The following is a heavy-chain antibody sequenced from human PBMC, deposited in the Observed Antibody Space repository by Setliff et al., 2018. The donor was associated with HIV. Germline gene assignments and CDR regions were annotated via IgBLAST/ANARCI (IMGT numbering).Heavy chain of an antibody. Sequence: ASVKVSCKASGYTFTGYYMHWVRQAPGQGLEWMGWINPNSGGTNYAQKFQGRVTMTRDTSISTAYMELRGLRSDDTATYYCARVPSGAAGLVRAGFYFWGQGTLVTVSS. CDR1: GYTFTGYY. CDR3: ARVPSGAAGLVRAGFYF. J-gene: IGHJ4*01. V-gene: IGHV1-2*02. CDR2: INPNSGGT. D-gene: IGHD6-25*01.